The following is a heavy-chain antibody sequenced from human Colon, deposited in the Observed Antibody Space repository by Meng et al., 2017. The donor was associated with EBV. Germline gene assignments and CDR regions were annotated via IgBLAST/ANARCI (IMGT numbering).Heavy chain of an antibody. V-gene: IGHV7-4-1*02. CDR1: GYTFSTYT. CDR2: ISTNTGTP. Sequence: VNQGQSCAACEKPGGAVNVSCTASGYTFSTYTINWVRQAHGRGLEWMGWISTNTGTPTYTQGFTGRFVFSLDTSVSTAYLQISSLKAEDTAVYYCARGGNFDPWGQGTLVTVSS. CDR3: ARGGNFDP. D-gene: IGHD2/OR15-2a*01. J-gene: IGHJ5*02.